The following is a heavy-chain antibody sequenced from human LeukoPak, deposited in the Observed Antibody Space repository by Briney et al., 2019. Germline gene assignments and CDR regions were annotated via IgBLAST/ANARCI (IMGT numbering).Heavy chain of an antibody. V-gene: IGHV3-33*08. J-gene: IGHJ4*02. CDR2: IWYDGSNK. CDR1: GFTFNTYV. D-gene: IGHD3-22*01. Sequence: GGSLRLSCAASGFTFNTYVMSWVRQAPGKGLEWVAVIWYDGSNKYYADSVKGRFTISRDNSKNTLYLQMNSLRAEDTAVYYCARVQDYYDSSGYYYVGYFDYWGQGTLVTVSS. CDR3: ARVQDYYDSSGYYYVGYFDY.